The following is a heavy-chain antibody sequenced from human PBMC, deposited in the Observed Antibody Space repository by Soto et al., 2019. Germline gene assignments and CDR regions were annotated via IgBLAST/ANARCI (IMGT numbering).Heavy chain of an antibody. CDR2: IIPIFGTA. Sequence: SVEVSCKASGGTFSSYAISWVRQAPGQGLEWMGGIIPIFGTANYAQKFQGRVTITADESTSTAYMELSSLRSEDTAVYYCARAGTAVAGTPSYYYYYGMDVWGQGTAVTV. V-gene: IGHV1-69*13. CDR1: GGTFSSYA. CDR3: ARAGTAVAGTPSYYYYYGMDV. J-gene: IGHJ6*02. D-gene: IGHD6-19*01.